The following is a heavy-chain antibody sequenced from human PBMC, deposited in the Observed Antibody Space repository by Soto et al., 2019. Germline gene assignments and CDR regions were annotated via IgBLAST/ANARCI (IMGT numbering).Heavy chain of an antibody. CDR1: GXTFGTYS. V-gene: IGHV3-23*01. D-gene: IGHD5-18*01. Sequence: PXGSLRLSSAASGXTFGTYSMNWVRQAPGKGLEWVSCITGSGGSTYYADSVKGRFTVSRDNSNNTLYLQMNILRGDDTAAYYCAKDRSVDTRDWFDPWGQGTLGTVS. J-gene: IGHJ5*02. CDR3: AKDRSVDTRDWFDP. CDR2: ITGSGGST.